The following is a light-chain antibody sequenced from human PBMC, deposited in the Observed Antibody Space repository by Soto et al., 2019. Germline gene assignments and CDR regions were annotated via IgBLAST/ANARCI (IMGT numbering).Light chain of an antibody. Sequence: QSALTQPASVSGSPGQSITISCTGTSSDVGGYNYVSWYQQHPGKAPKLMIYDVSNRPSGVSNHFTGSKSGNTASLTISGLQAEDEADYYSSSYTSSRALVVFGGGTKVTVL. J-gene: IGLJ2*01. CDR1: SSDVGGYNY. V-gene: IGLV2-14*01. CDR2: DVS. CDR3: SSYTSSRALVV.